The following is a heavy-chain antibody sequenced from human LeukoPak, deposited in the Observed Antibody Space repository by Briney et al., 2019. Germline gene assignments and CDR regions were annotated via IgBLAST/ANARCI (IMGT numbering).Heavy chain of an antibody. J-gene: IGHJ6*02. CDR1: GWTFSSYE. CDR3: ARAYGDYYYYYGMDV. Sequence: GGSLRLSCAASGWTFSSYEMNRVRQAPGKGLEWVSYISSSGSTIYYADSVKGRFTISRDNAKNSLYLQMNSLRAEDTAVYYCARAYGDYYYYYGMDVWGQGTTVTVSS. D-gene: IGHD4-17*01. CDR2: ISSSGSTI. V-gene: IGHV3-48*03.